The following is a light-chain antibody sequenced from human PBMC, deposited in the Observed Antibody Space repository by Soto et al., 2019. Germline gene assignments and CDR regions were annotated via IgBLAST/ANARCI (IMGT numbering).Light chain of an antibody. CDR1: QGISSA. CDR2: CAS. J-gene: IGKJ5*01. CDR3: QHFNNYPIT. V-gene: IGKV1D-13*01. Sequence: FPLTQSPSSMSTSMGDGVTITCRVSQGISSALAWYQQKPEKAPKLLIYCASSLESGVPSRFSGSGSETDFTLTISTLQPEDFATYYCQHFNNYPITFRQGTRREIK.